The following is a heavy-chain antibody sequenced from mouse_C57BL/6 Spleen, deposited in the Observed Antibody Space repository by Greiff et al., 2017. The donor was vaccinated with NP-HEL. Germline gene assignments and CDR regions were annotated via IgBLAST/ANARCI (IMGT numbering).Heavy chain of an antibody. J-gene: IGHJ3*01. CDR2: IDPEDGET. CDR3: SRSDDSDAGFAY. D-gene: IGHD2-4*01. CDR1: GFNFKDYY. Sequence: VQLQQSGAELVKPGASVKLSCTASGFNFKDYYMHWVKQRPEQGLEWIGRIDPEDGETKYAPKFQGKATITADTSSNTAYLQLSSLTSEDTAVYYCSRSDDSDAGFAYWGQGTLVTVSA. V-gene: IGHV14-2*01.